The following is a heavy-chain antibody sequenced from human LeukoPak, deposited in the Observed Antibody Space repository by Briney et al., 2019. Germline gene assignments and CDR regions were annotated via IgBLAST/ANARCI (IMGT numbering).Heavy chain of an antibody. Sequence: GGSLRLSCAASGFTFSDYYMSWIRQAPAKGREWVSYISSSSSYTNYADAVKGRFTISRDNSKNTLYLQMNSLRAEETAVYYCARCRAAAGPPPGNYYYYGMDVWGQGTTVTVSS. D-gene: IGHD6-13*01. CDR2: ISSSSSYT. V-gene: IGHV3-11*03. CDR3: ARCRAAAGPPPGNYYYYGMDV. CDR1: GFTFSDYY. J-gene: IGHJ6*02.